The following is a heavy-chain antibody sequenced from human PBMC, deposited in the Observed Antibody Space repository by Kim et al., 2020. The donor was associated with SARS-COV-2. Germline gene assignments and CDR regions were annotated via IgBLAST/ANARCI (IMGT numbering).Heavy chain of an antibody. CDR2: IYYSGST. D-gene: IGHD3-22*01. CDR1: GGSISSSCYY. CDR3: ARESITMIVVVITPYYYYGMDV. Sequence: SETLSLTCTVSGGSISSSCYYWGWIRQPPGKGLEWIGSIYYSGSTYYNPSLKSRVTISVDTSKNQFSLKLSSVTAADTAVYYCARESITMIVVVITPYYYYGMDVWGQGTTVTVSS. J-gene: IGHJ6*02. V-gene: IGHV4-39*02.